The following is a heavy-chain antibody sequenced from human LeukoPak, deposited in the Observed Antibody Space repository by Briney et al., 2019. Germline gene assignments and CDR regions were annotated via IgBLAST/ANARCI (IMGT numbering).Heavy chain of an antibody. V-gene: IGHV4-38-2*02. CDR2: IYHSGST. Sequence: SETLSLTCTVSGYSISSGYYWGWIRQPPGKGLEWIGSIYHSGSTYYNPSLKSRVTISVDTSKNQFSLKLSSVTAADTAVYYCVFRYCSGGSCYYTFDYWGQGTLVTVSS. CDR3: VFRYCSGGSCYYTFDY. J-gene: IGHJ4*02. D-gene: IGHD2-15*01. CDR1: GYSISSGYY.